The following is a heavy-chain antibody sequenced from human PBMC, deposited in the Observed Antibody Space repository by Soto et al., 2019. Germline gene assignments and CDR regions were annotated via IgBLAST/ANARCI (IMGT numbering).Heavy chain of an antibody. J-gene: IGHJ4*02. CDR2: ISYDGSNK. D-gene: IGHD3-22*01. CDR3: AKATDYYDSSGYYYDN. CDR1: GFTFSSYG. Sequence: GGSLRLSCAASGFTFSSYGMHWVRQAPGKGLEWVAVISYDGSNKYYADSVKGRFTISRDNSKNTLYLQMNSLRAEDTAVYYCAKATDYYDSSGYYYDNWGQGTLVTVSS. V-gene: IGHV3-30*18.